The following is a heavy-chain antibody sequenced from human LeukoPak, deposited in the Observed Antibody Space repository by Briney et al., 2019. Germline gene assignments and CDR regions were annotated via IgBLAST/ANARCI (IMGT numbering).Heavy chain of an antibody. Sequence: GGSLSPACQVSGFTSITIGIHWVRQVQGRGRGWVAFIQNDEIDKFYADSVKGRFTISRDNSRDTLYLEMNSLRAEDRAVYYCARANSSAWHNFDFWGQGTLVTVSS. D-gene: IGHD6-19*01. V-gene: IGHV3-30*02. J-gene: IGHJ4*02. CDR2: IQNDEIDK. CDR3: ARANSSAWHNFDF. CDR1: GFTSITIG.